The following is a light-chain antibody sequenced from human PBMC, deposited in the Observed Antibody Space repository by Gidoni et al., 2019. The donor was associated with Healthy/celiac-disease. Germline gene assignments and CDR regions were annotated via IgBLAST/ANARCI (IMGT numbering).Light chain of an antibody. CDR1: SSDVGGYNY. V-gene: IGLV2-11*01. Sequence: SAPPQPRSVSGSPGQSVTISCTGTSSDVGGYNYVSWYQQHPGKAPKLMIYDVSKRPSGVPDRFSGSKSGNTASLTISGLQAEDEADYYCCSYAGSYNWVFGGGTKLTVL. CDR2: DVS. CDR3: CSYAGSYNWV. J-gene: IGLJ3*02.